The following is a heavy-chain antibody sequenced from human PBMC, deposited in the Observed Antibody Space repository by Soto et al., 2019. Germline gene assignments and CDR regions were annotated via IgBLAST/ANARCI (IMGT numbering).Heavy chain of an antibody. V-gene: IGHV1-69*13. J-gene: IGHJ6*02. CDR3: ARGTFTVTTNFPIYGMDV. D-gene: IGHD4-17*01. CDR1: GGTFSSYA. Sequence: SVKVSCKASGGTFSSYAISWVRQAPGQGLECMGGIIPIFCTANYAQKFQGRVTITAYESTSIAYMELSSLRSEDTAVYYCARGTFTVTTNFPIYGMDVWGQGTTVPSP. CDR2: IIPIFCTA.